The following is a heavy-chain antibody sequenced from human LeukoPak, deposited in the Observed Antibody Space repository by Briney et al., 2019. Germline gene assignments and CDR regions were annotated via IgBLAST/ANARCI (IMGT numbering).Heavy chain of an antibody. Sequence: SVKVSCKAPGGTFSSYTISWVRQAPGQGLEWMGRIIPILGIANYAQKFQGRVTITADKSTSTAYMELSSLRSEDTAVYYCARVSVLVAGRISGFDPWGQGTLVTVSS. CDR2: IIPILGIA. D-gene: IGHD6-19*01. V-gene: IGHV1-69*02. CDR3: ARVSVLVAGRISGFDP. CDR1: GGTFSSYT. J-gene: IGHJ5*02.